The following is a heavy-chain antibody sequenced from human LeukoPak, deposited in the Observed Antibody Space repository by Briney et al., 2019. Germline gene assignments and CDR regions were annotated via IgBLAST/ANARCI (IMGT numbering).Heavy chain of an antibody. CDR3: ARLMGDRTIYDS. Sequence: PGGSLRLSCAASGFTFSSHWMSWVRQPPGDELEWVASIKQEGSEKYYVDSVRGRFTVSRDNAKNSLYLQMNSLRAEDTAVYYCARLMGDRTIYDSWGQGTLVTVSS. CDR1: GFTFSSHW. V-gene: IGHV3-7*01. J-gene: IGHJ4*02. D-gene: IGHD1-26*01. CDR2: IKQEGSEK.